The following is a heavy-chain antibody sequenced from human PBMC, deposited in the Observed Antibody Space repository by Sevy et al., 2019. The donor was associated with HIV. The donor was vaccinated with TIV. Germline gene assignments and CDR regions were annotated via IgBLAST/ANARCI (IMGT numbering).Heavy chain of an antibody. CDR3: ARDRGGSGDFDY. CDR1: GYTFTSYV. V-gene: IGHV1-3*04. Sequence: ASVKVSCKASGYTFTSYVMHWVRQAPGQRLQWMGWINTGNGDTKYSEKLQGRVTITRDTSASTAYMKLISLRSEDTAVYYCARDRGGSGDFDYWGQGTLVTVSS. J-gene: IGHJ4*02. D-gene: IGHD3-10*01. CDR2: INTGNGDT.